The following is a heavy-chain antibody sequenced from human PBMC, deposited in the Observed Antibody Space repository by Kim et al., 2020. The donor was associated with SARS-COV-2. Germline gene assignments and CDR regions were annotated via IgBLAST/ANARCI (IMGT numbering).Heavy chain of an antibody. V-gene: IGHV3-33*05. CDR3: ARDLFWGKYCSGGSCPTHYYYYGMDV. CDR2: ISYDGSNK. Sequence: GGSLRLSCAASGFTFSSYGMHWVRQAPGKGLEWVAVISYDGSNKYYADSVKGRFTISRDNSKNTLYLQMNSLRAEDTAVYYCARDLFWGKYCSGGSCPTHYYYYGMDVWGQGTTVTVSS. CDR1: GFTFSSYG. J-gene: IGHJ6*02. D-gene: IGHD2-15*01.